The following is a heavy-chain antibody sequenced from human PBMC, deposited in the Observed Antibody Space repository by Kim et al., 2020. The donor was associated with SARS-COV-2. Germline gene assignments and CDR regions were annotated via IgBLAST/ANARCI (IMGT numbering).Heavy chain of an antibody. D-gene: IGHD5-18*01. V-gene: IGHV3-53*01. Sequence: GGSLRLSCAASGFTVSSNYMSWVRQAPGKGLEWVSVIYSGGSTYYADSVKGRFTISRDNSKNTLYLQMNSLRAEDTAVYYCAREEVVDTAMVYYYYGMDVWGQGTTVTVSS. CDR1: GFTVSSNY. J-gene: IGHJ6*02. CDR2: IYSGGST. CDR3: AREEVVDTAMVYYYYGMDV.